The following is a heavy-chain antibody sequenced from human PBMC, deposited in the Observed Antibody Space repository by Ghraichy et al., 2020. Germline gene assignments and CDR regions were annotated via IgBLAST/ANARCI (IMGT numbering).Heavy chain of an antibody. V-gene: IGHV3-23*01. D-gene: IGHD5-12*01. CDR1: GFTFSNYA. J-gene: IGHJ4*02. CDR2: ISTSGGDT. Sequence: GESLNISCAASGFTFSNYAMSWVRQAPGKGLEWVSAISTSGGDTYYADSVKGRFSISRDNSKNTLFLQMNSLRADDTAVYYCAKGLRMFDYWGQGTLVTVSS. CDR3: AKGLRMFDY.